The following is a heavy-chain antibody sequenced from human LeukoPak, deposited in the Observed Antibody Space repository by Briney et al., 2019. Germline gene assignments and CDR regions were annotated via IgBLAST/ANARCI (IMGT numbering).Heavy chain of an antibody. J-gene: IGHJ6*02. D-gene: IGHD3-10*01. V-gene: IGHV4-39*01. Sequence: PSETLSLTRTVSGGSPSRRSYTWGWVRQPPGRGLGWIGGIYYSGSTYYNPSLKSRVTISVDTSKNQFYLKLSSVTAADTAVYYCARHRWFGELLYNYYYYGMDVWGQGTTVTVSS. CDR1: GGSPSRRSYT. CDR3: ARHRWFGELLYNYYYYGMDV. CDR2: IYYSGST.